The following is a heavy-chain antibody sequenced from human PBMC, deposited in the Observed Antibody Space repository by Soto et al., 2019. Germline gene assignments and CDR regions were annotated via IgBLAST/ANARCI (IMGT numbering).Heavy chain of an antibody. CDR1: GGSFSGYY. J-gene: IGHJ6*03. CDR3: ARGYCSSTSCYGGGYYYYMDV. D-gene: IGHD2-2*01. Sequence: PSETLSLTCAVYGGSFSGYYWSWIRQPPGKGLEWIGEINHSGSTNYNPSLKSRVTISVDTSKNQLSLKLSSVTAADTAVYYCARGYCSSTSCYGGGYYYYMDVWGKGTTVTVSS. CDR2: INHSGST. V-gene: IGHV4-34*01.